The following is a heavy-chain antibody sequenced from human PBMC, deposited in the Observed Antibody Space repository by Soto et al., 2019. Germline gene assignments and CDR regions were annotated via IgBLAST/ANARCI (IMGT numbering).Heavy chain of an antibody. D-gene: IGHD1-7*01. V-gene: IGHV3-49*04. CDR3: VRGRLELGI. J-gene: IGHJ3*02. CDR2: IRGKTYGGTT. CDR1: GFTFGDYA. Sequence: GSLRLSCTASGFTFGDYAMNWVRQAPGKGLEWVAYIRGKTYGGTTEYAASVKGRFTISRDDSKRIVYLQMDSLKIEDTAVYYGVRGRLELGIWGQGTMVTVSS.